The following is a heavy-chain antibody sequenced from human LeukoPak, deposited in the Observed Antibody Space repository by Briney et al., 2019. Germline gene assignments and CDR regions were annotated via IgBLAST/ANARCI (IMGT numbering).Heavy chain of an antibody. CDR2: MSNSRGNI. CDR3: VRDRDYFDSSGYYYNWFFDL. Sequence: GGSLRLSCAASGFTFPSYTMNWVRQSPGKGLEWVSSMSNSRGNIYYADSVKGRFTISRDNAKNSLCLQSNSLRAEETDVYYCVRDRDYFDSSGYYYNWFFDLWGRGTLVTVSS. D-gene: IGHD3-22*01. CDR1: GFTFPSYT. J-gene: IGHJ2*01. V-gene: IGHV3-21*01.